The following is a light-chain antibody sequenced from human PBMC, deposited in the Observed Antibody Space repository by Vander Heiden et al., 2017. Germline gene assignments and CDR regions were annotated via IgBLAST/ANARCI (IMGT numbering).Light chain of an antibody. CDR3: QVWDSSTVV. CDR2: RDN. V-gene: IGLV3-9*01. CDR1: NIGSKA. J-gene: IGLJ2*01. Sequence: SYELTQPPPVPVALGQTARITGGGNNIGSKAVHWYQQKPGQVPVLVIYRDNIRPSGIPERFSGSNSGNTATLTSSGAQAGDEADYYCQVWDSSTVVFGGGTKLTVL.